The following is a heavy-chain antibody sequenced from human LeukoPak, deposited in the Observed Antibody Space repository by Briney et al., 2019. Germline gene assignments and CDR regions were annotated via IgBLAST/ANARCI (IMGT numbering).Heavy chain of an antibody. Sequence: WMGIIYPGDSDPRYSPSFQGQVTISADKSISTAYLQWSSLKASDTAMYYCARNSAEEPFDYWGQGTLVTVSS. D-gene: IGHD1-26*01. CDR2: IYPGDSDP. V-gene: IGHV5-51*01. J-gene: IGHJ4*02. CDR3: ARNSAEEPFDY.